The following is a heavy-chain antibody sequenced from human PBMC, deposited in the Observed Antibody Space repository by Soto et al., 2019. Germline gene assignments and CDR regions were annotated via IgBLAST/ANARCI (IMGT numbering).Heavy chain of an antibody. Sequence: EVQLVESGGGLVQPGGSLRLSCAASGFTFSSYWMHWVRQAPGKGLVWVSRINSDGSSTSYADSVKGRFTISRDNAKNTLYLQMNSLRAEDTAVYYCARRSRAGCSSTSCYPWSLHYVMDVWGQGTTVTVSS. J-gene: IGHJ6*02. D-gene: IGHD2-2*01. CDR1: GFTFSSYW. CDR2: INSDGSST. V-gene: IGHV3-74*01. CDR3: ARRSRAGCSSTSCYPWSLHYVMDV.